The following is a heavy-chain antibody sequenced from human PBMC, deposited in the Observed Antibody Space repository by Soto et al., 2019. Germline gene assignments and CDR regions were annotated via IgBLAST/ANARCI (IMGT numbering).Heavy chain of an antibody. V-gene: IGHV3-33*01. CDR3: ASYYYGSGSYYRVDGMDV. CDR2: IWYDGSNK. Sequence: QVQLVESGGGVVQPGRSLRLSCAASGFTFSSYGMHWVRQAPGKGLEWVAVIWYDGSNKYYADSVKGRFTISRDNSKNPLYLQMNSLRAEDTAVYYCASYYYGSGSYYRVDGMDVWGQGTTVTVSS. D-gene: IGHD3-10*01. CDR1: GFTFSSYG. J-gene: IGHJ6*02.